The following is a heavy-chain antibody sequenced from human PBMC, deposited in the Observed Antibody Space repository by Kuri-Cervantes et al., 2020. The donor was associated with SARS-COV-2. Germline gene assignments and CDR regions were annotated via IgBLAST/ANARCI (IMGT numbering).Heavy chain of an antibody. V-gene: IGHV3-30*18. D-gene: IGHD3-22*01. J-gene: IGHJ4*02. Sequence: LSLTCAASGFTFSSYGMHWVRQAPGKGLEWVAVISYDGSNKYYADSVKGRFTISRGNSKNTLYLQMNSLRAEDTAVYHCAKGGDMIVVVILRYWGQGTLVTVSS. CDR1: GFTFSSYG. CDR3: AKGGDMIVVVILRY. CDR2: ISYDGSNK.